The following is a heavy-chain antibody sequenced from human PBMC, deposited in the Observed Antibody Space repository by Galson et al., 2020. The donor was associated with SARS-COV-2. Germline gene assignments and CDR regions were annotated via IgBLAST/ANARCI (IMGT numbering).Heavy chain of an antibody. CDR3: ARGYCSGGSCYHGFDP. D-gene: IGHD2-15*01. Sequence: SETLSPTCTVTGGSISSSSYYWGWISQPPGKGLEWIGSIYYSGSTYYNPSLKSRVTISVDTSKNQFSLKLSSVTAADTAVYYCARGYCSGGSCYHGFDPWGQGTLVTVSS. CDR1: GGSISSSSYY. J-gene: IGHJ5*02. CDR2: IYYSGST. V-gene: IGHV4-39*07.